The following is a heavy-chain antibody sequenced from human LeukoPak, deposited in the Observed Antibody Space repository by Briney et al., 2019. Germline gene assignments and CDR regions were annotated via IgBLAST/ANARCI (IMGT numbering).Heavy chain of an antibody. J-gene: IGHJ4*02. CDR1: GFTFSSYG. Sequence: SGRSLRLSCAASGFTFSSYGMHWVRQAPGKGLEWVAFIWYDGSNKYYADSVKGRFTISRDNSKNTLYLQMNSLRAEDTAVYYCARDLPHNCGGDCPWVYWGQGTLVTVSS. V-gene: IGHV3-33*01. CDR3: ARDLPHNCGGDCPWVY. D-gene: IGHD2-21*02. CDR2: IWYDGSNK.